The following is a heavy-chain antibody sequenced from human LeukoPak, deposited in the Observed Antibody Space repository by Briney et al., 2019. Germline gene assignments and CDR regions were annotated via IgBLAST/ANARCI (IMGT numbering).Heavy chain of an antibody. V-gene: IGHV4-4*02. J-gene: IGHJ4*02. D-gene: IGHD5-18*01. CDR3: ARGKGGDTAMVKGFDY. CDR1: GGSISSSNW. Sequence: QPSETLSLTCAVSGGSISSSNWWSWVRQPPGKGLEWIGEIYHSGSTNYNPSLKSRVTISVDKSKNQFSLQLNSVTPEDTAVYYCARGKGGDTAMVKGFDYWGQGTLVTVS. CDR2: IYHSGST.